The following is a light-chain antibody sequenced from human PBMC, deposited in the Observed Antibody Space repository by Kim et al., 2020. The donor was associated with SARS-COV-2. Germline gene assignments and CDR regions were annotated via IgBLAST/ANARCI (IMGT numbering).Light chain of an antibody. CDR3: SSFAGFNNFYV. Sequence: QSVTISCTGTSRDVGPYKYVSWYQQLPGKAPKLLIHEVSKRPSGVPDRFSGSKSGNTASLTVSGLQAEDEADYYCSSFAGFNNFYVFGTGTKVTVL. CDR1: SRDVGPYKY. CDR2: EVS. J-gene: IGLJ1*01. V-gene: IGLV2-8*01.